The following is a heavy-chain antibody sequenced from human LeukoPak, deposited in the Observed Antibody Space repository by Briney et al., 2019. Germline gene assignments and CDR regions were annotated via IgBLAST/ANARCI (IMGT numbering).Heavy chain of an antibody. V-gene: IGHV1-69*04. D-gene: IGHD5-12*01. J-gene: IGHJ4*02. CDR3: ARAKPPVVATIFDY. CDR2: IIPILGIA. CDR1: GGTFSSYA. Sequence: ASVKVSCKASGGTFSSYAISWVRQAPGQGLEWMGRIIPILGIANYAQKFQGRVTITADKSTSTAYMELSSLRSEDTAVYYCARAKPPVVATIFDYWGQGTLVTVSS.